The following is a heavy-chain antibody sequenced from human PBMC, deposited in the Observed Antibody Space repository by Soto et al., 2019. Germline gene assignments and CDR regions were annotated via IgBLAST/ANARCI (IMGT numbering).Heavy chain of an antibody. Sequence: PGGSLRLSCAVSGFTFNSYSMNWVRQAPGKGLEWVSSISSFSNYMYYTDSVKGRFTISRDNARNSLYLQMNSLRAEDTAVYYCARDLEDYYDSSGPNPSGYWGQGTLVTVSS. V-gene: IGHV3-21*01. J-gene: IGHJ4*02. CDR2: ISSFSNYM. D-gene: IGHD3-22*01. CDR1: GFTFNSYS. CDR3: ARDLEDYYDSSGPNPSGY.